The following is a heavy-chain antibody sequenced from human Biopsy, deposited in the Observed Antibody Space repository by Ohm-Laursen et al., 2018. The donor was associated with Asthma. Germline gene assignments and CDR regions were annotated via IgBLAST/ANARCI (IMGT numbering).Heavy chain of an antibody. Sequence: SQILSLTCTVSNGSISSNFYYWGWIRQPPGKGLEWVGSIHKNGIGYYKSSLKSRLTISVDTSKNQFSLKVTSVTAADTAVYYCARQKLAAAEGPFDLWGQGTMVTVSS. CDR2: IHKNGIG. CDR3: ARQKLAAAEGPFDL. V-gene: IGHV4-39*01. D-gene: IGHD6-13*01. CDR1: NGSISSNFYY. J-gene: IGHJ3*01.